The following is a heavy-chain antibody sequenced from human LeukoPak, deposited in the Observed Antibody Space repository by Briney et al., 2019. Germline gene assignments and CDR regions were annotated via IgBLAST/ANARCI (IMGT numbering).Heavy chain of an antibody. D-gene: IGHD6-13*01. CDR1: GFAFSSYA. CDR2: ISYDGSNK. Sequence: GGSLRLSCAASGFAFSSYAMHWVRQAPGKGLEWVAVISYDGSNKYYADSVKGRFTISRDNSKNTLYLQMNSLRAEDTAVYYCARSSSSWSMAWFDPWGQGTLVTVSS. CDR3: ARSSSSWSMAWFDP. J-gene: IGHJ5*02. V-gene: IGHV3-30-3*01.